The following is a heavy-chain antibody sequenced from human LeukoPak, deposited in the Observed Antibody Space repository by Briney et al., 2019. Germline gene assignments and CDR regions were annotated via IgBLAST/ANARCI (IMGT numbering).Heavy chain of an antibody. CDR1: GFTFKNYA. CDR2: ISDGGGST. CDR3: ARDSDLGKWLRFDY. Sequence: GGSLRLSCAASGFTFKNYAMTWVRRAPGKGPEWVSSISDGGGSTYYADSVKGRFTISRDNSKNTLYLQMNSLRAEDTAVYYCARDSDLGKWLRFDYWGQGTLVTVSS. D-gene: IGHD5-12*01. V-gene: IGHV3-23*01. J-gene: IGHJ4*02.